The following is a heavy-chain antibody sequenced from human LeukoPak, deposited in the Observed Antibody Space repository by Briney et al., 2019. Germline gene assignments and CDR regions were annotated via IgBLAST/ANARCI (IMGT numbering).Heavy chain of an antibody. CDR3: AKDSPERSYYDILTGYDPPDLVGTDY. Sequence: GRSLRLSCAASGFTFSAYGMHWVRKAPGKGLEWVAVISSDGSNKYYADSVKGRFTISRDNSKNTLYLQMNSLRAEDTAVYYCAKDSPERSYYDILTGYDPPDLVGTDYWGQGTLVTVSS. V-gene: IGHV3-30*18. CDR1: GFTFSAYG. CDR2: ISSDGSNK. D-gene: IGHD3-9*01. J-gene: IGHJ4*02.